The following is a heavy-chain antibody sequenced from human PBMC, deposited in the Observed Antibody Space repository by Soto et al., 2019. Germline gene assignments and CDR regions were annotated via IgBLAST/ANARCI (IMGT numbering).Heavy chain of an antibody. V-gene: IGHV4-30-2*01. CDR2: IYPIGNT. J-gene: IGHJ4*02. Sequence: SETLSLTCAVSGASISSSVYSWSWIRQPPGKGLEWIGDIYPIGNTNYSPSLKRRVTMSVNKSSNQFSLRLTSLTAAVMVGYDCARRLSVLGFLARIPHFDNWGRGTLVTVSS. CDR3: ARRLSVLGFLARIPHFDN. D-gene: IGHD3-3*01. CDR1: GASISSSVYS.